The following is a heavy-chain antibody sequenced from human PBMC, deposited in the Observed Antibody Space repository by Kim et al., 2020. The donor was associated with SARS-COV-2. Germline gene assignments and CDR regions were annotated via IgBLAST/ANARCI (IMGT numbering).Heavy chain of an antibody. J-gene: IGHJ4*02. Sequence: DKTYYVESVKGKLTISRDNSKNTLYLQMSSLRVKDTAVYYWATNLAAAGVVWGQGTLVTVSA. CDR3: ATNLAAAGVV. D-gene: IGHD6-13*01. CDR2: DKT. V-gene: IGHV3-66*01.